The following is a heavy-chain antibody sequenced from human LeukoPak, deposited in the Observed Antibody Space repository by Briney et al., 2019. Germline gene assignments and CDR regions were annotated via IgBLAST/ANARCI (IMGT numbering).Heavy chain of an antibody. CDR3: TKWSGFGND. J-gene: IGHJ4*02. V-gene: IGHV3-23*01. CDR1: GFTFSSYS. Sequence: GGSLRLSCAASGFTFSSYSMTWVRQTPGEGLEWVSGISDSGDSTYYADSVKGRFTISRDNSRNTLYLEMKSLRAEDTAVYYCTKWSGFGNDWGQGTLVTVSS. CDR2: ISDSGDST. D-gene: IGHD3-10*01.